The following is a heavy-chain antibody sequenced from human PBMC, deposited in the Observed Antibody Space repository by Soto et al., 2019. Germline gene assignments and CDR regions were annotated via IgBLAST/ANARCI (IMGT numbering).Heavy chain of an antibody. Sequence: QVQLAESGGGLVEPGGSLRISCAASGFTFSDYDMSWIRQSPGKGLEWVSFVSSSGSDMYFADSVKGRFTISRDNAKNSLYLQMNSLRAEDTAGNDSASMGPRAARPSYWGQGTLVTVSS. CDR2: VSSSGSDM. D-gene: IGHD6-6*01. V-gene: IGHV3-11*01. CDR1: GFTFSDYD. CDR3: ASMGPRAARPSY. J-gene: IGHJ4*02.